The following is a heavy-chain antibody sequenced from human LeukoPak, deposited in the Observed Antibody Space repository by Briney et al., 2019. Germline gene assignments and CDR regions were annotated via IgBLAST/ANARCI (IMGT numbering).Heavy chain of an antibody. D-gene: IGHD4-17*01. CDR3: AKVFDRITVTPFGRNNWFDP. Sequence: GGSLRLSCAASGFTFNSYAMNWVRQAPGKGLEWVSAISGSGGSTYYADSVKGRFTISRDNSKNTLYLQMTSLRAEDTAVYYCAKVFDRITVTPFGRNNWFDPWGQGTLVTVSS. CDR1: GFTFNSYA. V-gene: IGHV3-23*01. CDR2: ISGSGGST. J-gene: IGHJ5*02.